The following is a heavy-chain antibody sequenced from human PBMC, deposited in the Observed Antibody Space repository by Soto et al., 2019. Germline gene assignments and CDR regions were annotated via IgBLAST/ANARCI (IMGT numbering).Heavy chain of an antibody. CDR1: GFTFSSYG. V-gene: IGHV3-33*01. CDR3: ARDGITPLTGYSSGWYLGY. D-gene: IGHD6-19*01. CDR2: IWYDGSNK. J-gene: IGHJ4*02. Sequence: QVQLVESGGGVVQPGRSLRLSCAASGFTFSSYGMHWVRQAPGKGLEWVAVIWYDGSNKYYADSVKGRFTISRDNSKNALYLQMNGLRADDTAVYYCARDGITPLTGYSSGWYLGYWGQGTLVTVSS.